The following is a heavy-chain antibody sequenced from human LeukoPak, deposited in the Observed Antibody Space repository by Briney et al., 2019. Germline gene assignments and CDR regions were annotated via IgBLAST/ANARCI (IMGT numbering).Heavy chain of an antibody. CDR2: ISSSSSYI. V-gene: IGHV3-21*01. CDR3: ARDQGWYYDSSYYFDY. Sequence: PGGSLRLSCAASGFTFSSYWMHWVRQAPGKGLEWVSSISSSSSYIYYADSVKGRFTISRDNAKNSLYLQMNSLRAEDTAVYYCARDQGWYYDSSYYFDYWGQGTLVTVSS. D-gene: IGHD3-22*01. J-gene: IGHJ4*02. CDR1: GFTFSSYW.